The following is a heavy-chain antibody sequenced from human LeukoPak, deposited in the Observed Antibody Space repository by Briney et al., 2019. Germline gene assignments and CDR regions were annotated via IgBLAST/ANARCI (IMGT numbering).Heavy chain of an antibody. J-gene: IGHJ4*02. V-gene: IGHV1-18*04. CDR2: ISAYNGNT. CDR3: ARLDYDYVWGSYRYYFDY. D-gene: IGHD3-16*02. Sequence: ASVKVSCKTSGYTFTDYYIHWVRQAPGQGLEWMGWISAYNGNTNYAQKLQGRVTMTTDTSTSTAYMELRSLRSDDTAVYYCARLDYDYVWGSYRYYFDYWGQGTLVTVSS. CDR1: GYTFTDYY.